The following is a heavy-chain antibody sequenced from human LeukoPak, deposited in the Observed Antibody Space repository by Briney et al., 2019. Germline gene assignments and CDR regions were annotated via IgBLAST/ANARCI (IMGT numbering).Heavy chain of an antibody. D-gene: IGHD3-22*01. CDR3: ARDLTYYYDSSGSNSFDY. J-gene: IGHJ4*02. Sequence: GGSLRLSCAASGFTFSDYYMSWIRQAPGKGLGWVSYISSSSSYTNYADSVKGRFTISRGNAKNSLYLQMNSLRAEDTAVYYCARDLTYYYDSSGSNSFDYWGQGTLVTVSS. CDR1: GFTFSDYY. V-gene: IGHV3-11*05. CDR2: ISSSSSYT.